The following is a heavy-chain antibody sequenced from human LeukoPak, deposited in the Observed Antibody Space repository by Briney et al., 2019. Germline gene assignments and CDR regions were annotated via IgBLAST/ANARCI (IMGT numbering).Heavy chain of an antibody. Sequence: SVKVSCKASGGTFSSYAISWVRQAPGQGLEWMGGIIPIFGTANYAQKFQGRVTITADKSTSTAYMELSSLRSEDTAVYYCARSGQRAAADFDYWGQGTLVTVSS. J-gene: IGHJ4*02. V-gene: IGHV1-69*06. CDR2: IIPIFGTA. D-gene: IGHD6-13*01. CDR1: GGTFSSYA. CDR3: ARSGQRAAADFDY.